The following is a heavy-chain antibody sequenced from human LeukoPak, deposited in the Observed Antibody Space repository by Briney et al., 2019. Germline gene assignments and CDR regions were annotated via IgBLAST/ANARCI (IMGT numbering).Heavy chain of an antibody. CDR1: GYTFTGYY. Sequence: ASVKVSCKASGYTFTGYYMHWVRQAPGQGLEWMGWINPNGGGTNYAQKFQGRVTMTTDTSISTSYMDLRGLRSDDTAVYYCARGTGVVTAAFNIWGQGTMVTVSS. D-gene: IGHD2-21*02. J-gene: IGHJ3*02. CDR3: ARGTGVVTAAFNI. V-gene: IGHV1-2*02. CDR2: INPNGGGT.